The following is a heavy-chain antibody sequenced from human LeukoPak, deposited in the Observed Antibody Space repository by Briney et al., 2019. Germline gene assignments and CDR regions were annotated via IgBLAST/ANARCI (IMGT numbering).Heavy chain of an antibody. J-gene: IGHJ4*02. CDR2: IYTSGST. D-gene: IGHD3-10*01. Sequence: PSETLSLTCTVSGGSISSSSYYWSWIRQPAGKGLEWIGRIYTSGSTNYNPSLKSRVTISVDTSKNQFSLKLSSVTAADTAVYYCARSGHYMDFDYWGQGTLVTVSS. CDR1: GGSISSSSYY. V-gene: IGHV4-61*02. CDR3: ARSGHYMDFDY.